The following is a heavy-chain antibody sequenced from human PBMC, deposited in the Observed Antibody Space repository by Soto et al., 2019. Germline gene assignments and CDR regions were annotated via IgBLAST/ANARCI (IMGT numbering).Heavy chain of an antibody. CDR3: ALYYYDSSGHWGYFDY. J-gene: IGHJ4*02. D-gene: IGHD3-22*01. CDR1: RVTFSSYA. CDR2: ISGSGGST. Sequence: GGSLRLSCAASRVTFSSYAMRWVRQAPGKGLEWVSAISGSGGSTYYADSVKGRFTISRDNSKNTLYLQMNSLGAEDTAVYYCALYYYDSSGHWGYFDYWGQGPLVTVSS. V-gene: IGHV3-23*01.